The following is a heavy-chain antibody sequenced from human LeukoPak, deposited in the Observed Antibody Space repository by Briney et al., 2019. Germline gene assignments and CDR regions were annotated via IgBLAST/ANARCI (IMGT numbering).Heavy chain of an antibody. D-gene: IGHD3-10*02. CDR2: IYTSGST. J-gene: IGHJ3*02. Sequence: SQTLSLTCTVSGGSISSGSYYWSWIRQPAGKGLEWIGRIYTSGSTNYNPSLKSRVTISVDTSKNQFSLKLSSVTAADTAMYYCATLNYYVDAFDIWGQGTMVTVSS. V-gene: IGHV4-61*02. CDR3: ATLNYYVDAFDI. CDR1: GGSISSGSYY.